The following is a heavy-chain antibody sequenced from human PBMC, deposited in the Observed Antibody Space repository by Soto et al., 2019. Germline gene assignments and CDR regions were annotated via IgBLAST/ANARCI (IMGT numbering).Heavy chain of an antibody. Sequence: QVQLLESGGGVVQPGRSLRLSCAASGFTFSSYAMHWVRQPPGKGLEWVAVVSNDGRSKFYADSVRGRFTISRDNSKNTLYLEMDSLRVEDTAVFYCARGKHGLDHWGQGSLVLVSP. CDR3: ARGKHGLDH. V-gene: IGHV3-30-3*01. CDR1: GFTFSSYA. CDR2: VSNDGRSK. J-gene: IGHJ4*02. D-gene: IGHD2-8*01.